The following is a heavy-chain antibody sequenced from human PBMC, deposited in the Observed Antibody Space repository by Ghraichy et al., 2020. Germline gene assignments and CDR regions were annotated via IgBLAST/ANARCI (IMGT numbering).Heavy chain of an antibody. V-gene: IGHV3-30*04. CDR1: GFTFRNAA. CDR2: ISNDANSQ. CDR3: ARVGKSRDCFDK. D-gene: IGHD1-26*01. Sequence: GGSLRLSCVASGFTFRNAAMHWVRQAPGKGLEWVSVISNDANSQYYANSVKDRFTISRDNSKNTLYLQMNSLRPEDTAVYYCARVGKSRDCFDKWGQGTLVTVSS. J-gene: IGHJ4*02.